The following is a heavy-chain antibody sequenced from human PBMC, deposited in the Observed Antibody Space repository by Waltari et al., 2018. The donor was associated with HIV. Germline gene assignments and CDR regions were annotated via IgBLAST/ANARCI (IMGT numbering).Heavy chain of an antibody. CDR3: AKGVRFLGP. V-gene: IGHV3-21*02. CDR2: ISSSNDYI. CDR1: GFAFSSYS. Sequence: EVQLVESGGGLVKPGGSLRLSCAASGFAFSSYSMNWVRQAPGKGLEGVSSISSSNDYIYYADSLKGRFTISRDIAKKSLYLQMNSLRVEDTASYFCAKGVRFLGPWSQETPVTVSS. D-gene: IGHD3-3*01. J-gene: IGHJ5*02.